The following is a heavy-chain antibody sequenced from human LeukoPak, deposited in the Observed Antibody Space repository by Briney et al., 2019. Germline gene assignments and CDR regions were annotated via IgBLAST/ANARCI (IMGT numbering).Heavy chain of an antibody. J-gene: IGHJ5*02. Sequence: GGSLRLSCAASGFTFDDYGMSWVRQAPGKGLEWVSGINWNGGSTGYADSVKGRFTISRANAKNSLYLQMNSLRAEDTALYYCARAGIYCSGGSCYSWFDPWGQGTLVTVSS. V-gene: IGHV3-20*04. D-gene: IGHD2-15*01. CDR1: GFTFDDYG. CDR3: ARAGIYCSGGSCYSWFDP. CDR2: INWNGGST.